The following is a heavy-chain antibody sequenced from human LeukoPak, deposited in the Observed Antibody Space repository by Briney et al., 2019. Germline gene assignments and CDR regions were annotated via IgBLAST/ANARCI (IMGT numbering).Heavy chain of an antibody. V-gene: IGHV4-4*07. CDR1: GGSISSYF. CDR2: IHSSGRT. D-gene: IGHD4-17*01. Sequence: SETLSLTCTVSGGSISSYFWTWIRQPAGKGLEWIGRIHSSGRTNYNPSLKSRVTMSVDTSKNQLSLKVTSVTAADTAVYYCARDRYGDYGHDYWGQGILVTVSS. CDR3: ARDRYGDYGHDY. J-gene: IGHJ4*02.